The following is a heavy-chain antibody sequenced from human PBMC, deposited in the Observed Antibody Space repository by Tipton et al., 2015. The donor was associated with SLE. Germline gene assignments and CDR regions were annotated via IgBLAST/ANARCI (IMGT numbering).Heavy chain of an antibody. D-gene: IGHD3-16*01. J-gene: IGHJ3*02. Sequence: SLRLSCAASGFTFSSYWMHWVRQAPGKGLVWVSRINSGGTYATYADSVKGRFTISRDNAKNSLYLEMNSLRADDTAVYYCVRDGGFWTFDIWGQGTMVTVSS. CDR2: INSGGTYA. CDR1: GFTFSSYW. V-gene: IGHV3-74*01. CDR3: VRDGGFWTFDI.